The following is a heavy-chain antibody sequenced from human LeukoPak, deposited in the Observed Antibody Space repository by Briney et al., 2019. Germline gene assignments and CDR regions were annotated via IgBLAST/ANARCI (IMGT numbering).Heavy chain of an antibody. CDR2: MNPNSGNT. CDR3: ARGLPYYYDSSGYYYWFDP. CDR1: GYTFTGYY. V-gene: IGHV1-8*02. D-gene: IGHD3-22*01. J-gene: IGHJ5*02. Sequence: GASVKVSCKASGYTFTGYYMHWVRQAPGQGLEWMGWMNPNSGNTGYAQKFQGRVTMTRNTSISTAYMELSSLRSEDTAVYYCARGLPYYYDSSGYYYWFDPWGQGTLVTVSS.